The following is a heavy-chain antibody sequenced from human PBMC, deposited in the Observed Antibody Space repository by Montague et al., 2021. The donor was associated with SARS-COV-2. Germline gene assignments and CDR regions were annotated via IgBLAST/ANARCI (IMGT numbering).Heavy chain of an antibody. V-gene: IGHV3-11*01. J-gene: IGHJ3*02. D-gene: IGHD5-12*01. CDR1: GFIFSDYY. CDR3: ARDQGGYGTLDI. Sequence: SLRLSCAASGFIFSDYYMTWIRQAPGKGLEWVSHISGSGSKTYYADSVKGRFTISRDTANNSVYLQMNFLGAEETAVYYCARDQGGYGTLDIWGQGTMVTVSS. CDR2: ISGSGSKT.